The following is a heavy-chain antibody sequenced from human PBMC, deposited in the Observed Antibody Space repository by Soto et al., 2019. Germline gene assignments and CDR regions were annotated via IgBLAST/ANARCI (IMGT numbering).Heavy chain of an antibody. V-gene: IGHV1-2*04. Sequence: ASVNVSCKAAGYTFTGYYMHWVRQAPGQGLEWMGWINPNSGGTNYAQKFQGWVAMTRDTSISTAYMELSRLRSDDTAVYYCAIYGYYYGSGSSYGMDVWGQGTTLTVSS. J-gene: IGHJ6*02. CDR2: INPNSGGT. D-gene: IGHD3-10*01. CDR1: GYTFTGYY. CDR3: AIYGYYYGSGSSYGMDV.